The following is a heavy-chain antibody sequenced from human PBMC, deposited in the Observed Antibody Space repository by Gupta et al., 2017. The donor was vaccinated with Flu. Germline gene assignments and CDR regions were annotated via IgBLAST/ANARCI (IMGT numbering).Heavy chain of an antibody. CDR2: IREDGSDK. Sequence: APGKLLEWVADIREDGSDKYYLDSVRGRFTISRDNAKNSVDLQMNSLRIEDTALYYCGHFDLNWGQGVLVTVSS. V-gene: IGHV3-7*01. CDR3: GHFDLN. D-gene: IGHD3-9*01. J-gene: IGHJ4*02.